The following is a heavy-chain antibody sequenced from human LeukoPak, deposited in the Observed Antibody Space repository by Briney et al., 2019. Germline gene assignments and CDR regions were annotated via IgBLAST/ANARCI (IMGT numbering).Heavy chain of an antibody. D-gene: IGHD3-3*01. CDR3: ARIPPDDFWSGYYGYYFDY. V-gene: IGHV3-7*01. J-gene: IGHJ4*02. CDR1: GFTFSSYW. CDR2: IKQDGSEK. Sequence: GGSLRLSCAASGFTFSSYWMSWVRQAPGKGLEWVANIKQDGSEKYYVDSVKGRFTISRDNAKNSLYLQMNSLRAEDTAVYYCARIPPDDFWSGYYGYYFDYWGQGTLVTVSS.